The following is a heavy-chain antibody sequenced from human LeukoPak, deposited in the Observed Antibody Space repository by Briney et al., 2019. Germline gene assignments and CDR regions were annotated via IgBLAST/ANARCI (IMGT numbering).Heavy chain of an antibody. V-gene: IGHV1-69*04. CDR1: GGTFSSYA. Sequence: GASVKVSCKASGGTFSSYAISWVRQAPGQGLEWMGRIIPMLGIANYTQKFQGRVTITTDESTSIAYMELSSLRSEDTAVYYCARWATARQIPSGAFDIWGQGTMVTVSS. J-gene: IGHJ3*02. CDR2: IIPMLGIA. D-gene: IGHD6-6*01. CDR3: ARWATARQIPSGAFDI.